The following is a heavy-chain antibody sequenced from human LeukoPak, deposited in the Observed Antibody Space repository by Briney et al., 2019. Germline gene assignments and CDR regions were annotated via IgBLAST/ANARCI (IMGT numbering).Heavy chain of an antibody. CDR1: GYTFTSYG. CDR3: ARITMVRGAHDY. CDR2: ISAYNGNT. V-gene: IGHV1-18*01. D-gene: IGHD3-10*01. Sequence: ASVKVSCKASGYTFTSYGISWVRQAPGQGLEWMGWISAYNGNTNYAQKHQGRVTMTTDTSTSTAYMELRSLRSDDTAVYYCARITMVRGAHDYWGQGTLVTVSS. J-gene: IGHJ4*02.